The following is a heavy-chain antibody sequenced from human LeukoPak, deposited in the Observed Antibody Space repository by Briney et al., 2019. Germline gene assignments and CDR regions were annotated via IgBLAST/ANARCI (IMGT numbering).Heavy chain of an antibody. V-gene: IGHV3-7*01. D-gene: IGHD3-10*02. CDR3: AELGITMIGGV. J-gene: IGHJ6*04. CDR2: IKQDGSEK. CDR1: GFTSSNYW. Sequence: GWSLRLSCAASGFTSSNYWMSWVRKAPGKGREWVANIKQDGSEKNSVDSVKGRFTISRDNAKNSLYLQMNSLRAEDTAVYYCAELGITMIGGVWGKGTTVTISS.